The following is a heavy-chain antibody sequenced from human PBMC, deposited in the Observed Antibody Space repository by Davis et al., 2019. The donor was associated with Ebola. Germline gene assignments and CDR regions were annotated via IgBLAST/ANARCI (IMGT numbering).Heavy chain of an antibody. J-gene: IGHJ6*02. CDR3: GREGPARPGDYYYGMDV. D-gene: IGHD6-6*01. Sequence: GGSLRLSCAASGFTFSSYSMNWVRQAPGEGLEWVSYISSTSRTKYYADSVKGRFTISRDNANNALFLQMNSLRDEDTAVYYCGREGPARPGDYYYGMDVWGQGTTVTVSS. CDR1: GFTFSSYS. CDR2: ISSTSRTK. V-gene: IGHV3-48*02.